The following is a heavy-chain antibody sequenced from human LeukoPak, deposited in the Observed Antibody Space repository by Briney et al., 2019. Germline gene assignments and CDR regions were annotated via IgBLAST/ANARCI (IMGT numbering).Heavy chain of an antibody. CDR1: GYTFTSYG. CDR3: VRDRPNNWFDP. CDR2: ISAYNGNT. Sequence: GASVKVSCKASGYTFTSYGISWVRQAPGQGLEWMGWISAYNGNTNYAQKFQGRVTMTRDTSITTAYMELNRLRSDDTAVYYCVRDRPNNWFDPWGQGTLVTVSS. J-gene: IGHJ5*02. V-gene: IGHV1-18*01.